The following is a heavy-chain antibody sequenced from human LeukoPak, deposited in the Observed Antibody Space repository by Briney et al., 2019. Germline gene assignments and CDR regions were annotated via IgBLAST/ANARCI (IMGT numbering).Heavy chain of an antibody. J-gene: IGHJ4*02. CDR1: GFTVTTNY. V-gene: IGHV4-39*07. CDR3: ARDLAYYDILTGYFSGSAFDY. D-gene: IGHD3-9*01. CDR2: IYYSGST. Sequence: GSLRLSCAASGFTVTTNYMSWVRQAPGKGLEWVGSIYYSGSTYYNPSLKSRVTISVDTSKNQFSLKLSSVTAADTAVYYCARDLAYYDILTGYFSGSAFDYWGQGTLVTVSS.